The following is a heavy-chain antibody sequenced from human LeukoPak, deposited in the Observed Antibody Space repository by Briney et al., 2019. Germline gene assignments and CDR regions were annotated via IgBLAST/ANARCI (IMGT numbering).Heavy chain of an antibody. V-gene: IGHV1-18*01. D-gene: IGHD3-22*01. CDR2: ISAYNGNT. Sequence: ASVKVSCKASGYTFTSYGISWVRQAPGQGLEWMGWISAYNGNTNYAQKLQGRVTMTTDTSTSTAYMELRSLRSDDTAVYYCARDDSHYYDSSGYSESYYYYGMDVWGQGTTVTVSS. CDR1: GYTFTSYG. CDR3: ARDDSHYYDSSGYSESYYYYGMDV. J-gene: IGHJ6*02.